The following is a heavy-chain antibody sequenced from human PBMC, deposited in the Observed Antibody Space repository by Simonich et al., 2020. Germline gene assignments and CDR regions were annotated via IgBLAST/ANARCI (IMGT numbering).Heavy chain of an antibody. Sequence: QVQLQESGPGLVKPSETLSLTCTVSGGSISSYYWSWIRQPPGKGLEWIGYIYYSGSTNYNPSLKSRVTISVDTSKTQFSLKLSSVTAADTAVYYCARSLGYYYYYYGMDVWGQGTTVTVSS. CDR1: GGSISSYY. J-gene: IGHJ6*02. CDR2: IYYSGST. D-gene: IGHD1-26*01. V-gene: IGHV4-59*08. CDR3: ARSLGYYYYYYGMDV.